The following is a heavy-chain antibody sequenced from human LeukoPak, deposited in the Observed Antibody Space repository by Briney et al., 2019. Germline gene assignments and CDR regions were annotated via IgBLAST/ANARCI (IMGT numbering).Heavy chain of an antibody. CDR3: AKSHGGLWDYFDY. Sequence: GGSLRLSCAASGFHFSDYNRNWVRQPRGKGLEWVSGISWNSNSIGNADSVKGRFTISRDNAKNSLYLQMNSLRAEDMALYYCAKSHGGLWDYFDYWGQGTLVTVSS. J-gene: IGHJ4*02. CDR1: GFHFSDYN. D-gene: IGHD2-15*01. V-gene: IGHV3-9*03. CDR2: ISWNSNSI.